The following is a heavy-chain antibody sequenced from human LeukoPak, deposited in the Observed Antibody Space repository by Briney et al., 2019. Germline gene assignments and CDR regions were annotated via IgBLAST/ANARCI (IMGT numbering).Heavy chain of an antibody. D-gene: IGHD2-2*01. CDR3: ARSSGTSCFS. CDR1: GFTLSSYW. J-gene: IGHJ5*02. Sequence: GGSLRLSCAASGFTLSSYWMHWVRQAPGKGLVWVSRINSDGSYTSYADSVKNRFTVSRDNAKNTLYLQMNSLRAEDTAVYYCARSSGTSCFSWGQGTLVTVSS. CDR2: INSDGSYT. V-gene: IGHV3-74*01.